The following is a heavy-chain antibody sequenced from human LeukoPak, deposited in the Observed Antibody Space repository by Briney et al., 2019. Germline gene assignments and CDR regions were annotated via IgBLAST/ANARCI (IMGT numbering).Heavy chain of an antibody. Sequence: GGSLRLSCAASGFAFSSYAMHWVRQAPGKGLEWVAVISYDGSNKYYADSVKGRFTISRDNSKNTLYLQMNSLRAEDTAVYYCAKDPPGIVGATAYFDYWGQGTLVTVSS. CDR3: AKDPPGIVGATAYFDY. V-gene: IGHV3-30-3*01. D-gene: IGHD1-26*01. CDR1: GFAFSSYA. J-gene: IGHJ4*02. CDR2: ISYDGSNK.